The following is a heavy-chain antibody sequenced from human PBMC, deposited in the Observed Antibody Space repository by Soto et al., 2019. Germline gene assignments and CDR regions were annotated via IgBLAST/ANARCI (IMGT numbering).Heavy chain of an antibody. J-gene: IGHJ6*01. V-gene: IGHV6-1*01. CDR1: GDSVSSNSAA. CDR2: TYYRSKWYN. CDR3: GRGRPITVIMAHAICYFGKDV. Sequence: SQTLSLTCTVSGDSVSSNSAAWNWIRQSPSRGLEWLGRTYYRSKWYNDYAVSVKSRITINPDTSKNQFSLQLNSVTPEDTAVYPSGRGRPITVIMAHAICYFGKDVWGQGITVT. D-gene: IGHD2-8*01.